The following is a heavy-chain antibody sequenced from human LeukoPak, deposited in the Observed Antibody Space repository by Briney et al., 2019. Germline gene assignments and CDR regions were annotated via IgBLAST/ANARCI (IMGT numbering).Heavy chain of an antibody. Sequence: GGSLRLSCAASGFSFSIYSMNWVRQAPGKGLEWVSYISSSTSTIYYADSVKGRFTISRDNSKNTLYLQMNSLRAEDTAVYYCAKVIEGGSSDFDYWGQGTLVTVSS. J-gene: IGHJ4*02. D-gene: IGHD1-26*01. CDR2: ISSSTSTI. V-gene: IGHV3-48*01. CDR3: AKVIEGGSSDFDY. CDR1: GFSFSIYS.